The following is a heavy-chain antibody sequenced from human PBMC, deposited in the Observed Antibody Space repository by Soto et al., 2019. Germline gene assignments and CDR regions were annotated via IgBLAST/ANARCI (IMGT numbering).Heavy chain of an antibody. Sequence: GGSLRLSCAASGFTFSDYYMSWIRQAPGKGLEWVSYISSSGSTIYYADSVKGRFTISRDNAKNSLYLQMNSLRAEDTAVYYCARDYYCTNGVCYTSEPGGDNWFDPWGQGTLVTVSS. V-gene: IGHV3-11*01. CDR1: GFTFSDYY. CDR3: ARDYYCTNGVCYTSEPGGDNWFDP. J-gene: IGHJ5*02. D-gene: IGHD2-8*01. CDR2: ISSSGSTI.